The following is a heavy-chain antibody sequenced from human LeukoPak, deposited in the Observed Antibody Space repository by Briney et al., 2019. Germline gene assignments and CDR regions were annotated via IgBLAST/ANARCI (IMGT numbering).Heavy chain of an antibody. D-gene: IGHD1-20*01. J-gene: IGHJ4*02. CDR2: INAGNGNT. CDR3: ARDPNWRSHFDY. V-gene: IGHV1-3*01. CDR1: GYTFTSYA. Sequence: ASVKVSCKASGYTFTSYAMHWVRQAPGQRLEWMGWINAGNGNTKYSQKFQGRVTITRDTSASTAYMELSSLRSEDTAVSYCARDPNWRSHFDYWGQGTLVTVSS.